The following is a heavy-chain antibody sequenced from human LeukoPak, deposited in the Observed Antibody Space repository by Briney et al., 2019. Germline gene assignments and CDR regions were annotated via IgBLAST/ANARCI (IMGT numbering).Heavy chain of an antibody. J-gene: IGHJ5*02. CDR2: ISYDGSNK. CDR1: GFTFSSYG. D-gene: IGHD2-15*01. V-gene: IGHV3-30*03. CDR3: ARAPYCSGGACYSYNWFDP. Sequence: PGGSLRLSCAASGFTFSSYGMHGVRQAPGKGLEWVAVISYDGSNKYYADSVKGRFTISRDNSKNTLYLQMNSLRAEDTAVYYCARAPYCSGGACYSYNWFDPWGQGTLVTVSS.